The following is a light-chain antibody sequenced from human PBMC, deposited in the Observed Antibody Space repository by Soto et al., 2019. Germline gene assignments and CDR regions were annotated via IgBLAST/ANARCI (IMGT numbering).Light chain of an antibody. CDR3: SSYTTSSFVV. CDR1: SSDVGDYNF. CDR2: EVS. Sequence: QSVLTQSASVSGSPGQSITISCTGTSSDVGDYNFVSWYQQHPGKAPKLMIYEVSNRPSGVYNRFSGSKSGNTASLTISGLQAEDEADYFCSSYTTSSFVVFGGGTKVTVL. J-gene: IGLJ2*01. V-gene: IGLV2-14*01.